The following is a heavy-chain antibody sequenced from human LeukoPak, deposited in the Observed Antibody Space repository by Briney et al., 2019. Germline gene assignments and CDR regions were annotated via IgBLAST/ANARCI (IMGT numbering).Heavy chain of an antibody. J-gene: IGHJ6*04. D-gene: IGHD6-13*01. CDR3: ARDYSSSWFYYYGMDV. CDR1: GFTFSSYW. V-gene: IGHV3-7*03. CDR2: IKQDGSEK. Sequence: GGSLRLSCAASGFTFSSYWMSWVRQAPGKGLEWVANIKQDGSEKYYVDSVKGRFTISRDNAKNSLYLQMNSLRAEDTAVYYCARDYSSSWFYYYGMDVWGKGTTATVSS.